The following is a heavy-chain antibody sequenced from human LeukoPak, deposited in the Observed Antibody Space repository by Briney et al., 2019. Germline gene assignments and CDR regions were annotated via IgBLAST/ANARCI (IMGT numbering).Heavy chain of an antibody. CDR1: GFTVSSNY. CDR2: IYSGGST. V-gene: IGHV3-66*04. J-gene: IGHJ4*02. CDR3: ARHGGDGYYNYDY. D-gene: IGHD5-24*01. Sequence: GGSLRLSCAASGFTVSSNYMSWVRQAPGKGLEWVSVIYSGGSTYYADSVKGRFTLSRDNSKNTLYLQMNSLRAEDTAVYYCARHGGDGYYNYDYWGQGTLVTVSS.